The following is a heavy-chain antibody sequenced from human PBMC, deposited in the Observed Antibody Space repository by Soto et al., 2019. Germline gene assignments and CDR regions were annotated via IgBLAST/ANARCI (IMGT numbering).Heavy chain of an antibody. D-gene: IGHD6-19*01. CDR3: ARAVAVPADFDY. V-gene: IGHV1-3*01. CDR1: GYTFPGYA. Sequence: SVKVSCKASGYTFPGYAMHWVRQAPGQRLEWMGWINAGNGNTKYSQKFQGRVTITRDTSASTAYMELSSLRSEDTAVYYCARAVAVPADFDYWGQGTLVTVPQ. CDR2: INAGNGNT. J-gene: IGHJ4*02.